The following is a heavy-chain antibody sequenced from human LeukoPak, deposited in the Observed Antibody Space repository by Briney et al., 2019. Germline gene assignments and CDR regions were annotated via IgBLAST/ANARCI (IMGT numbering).Heavy chain of an antibody. D-gene: IGHD4-17*01. V-gene: IGHV3-74*01. CDR2: INSDGSST. CDR3: AGGGAYGDYGIDY. J-gene: IGHJ4*02. CDR1: GFTFSSYW. Sequence: GGSLRLSCAASGFTFSSYWMHWVRQAPWKGLVWVSRINSDGSSTSYADSVKGRFTISRDNAKNTLYLQMNSLRAEDTAVYYCAGGGAYGDYGIDYWGQGTLVTVSS.